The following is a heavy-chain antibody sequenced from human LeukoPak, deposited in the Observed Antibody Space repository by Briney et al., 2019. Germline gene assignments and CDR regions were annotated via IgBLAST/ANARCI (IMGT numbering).Heavy chain of an antibody. CDR1: GYTFTSYG. J-gene: IGHJ1*01. CDR3: ASHYCSSTSCYPEYFRH. D-gene: IGHD2-2*01. Sequence: ASVKVSCKASGYTFTSYGISWVRQAPGQGLEWMGWISAYNGNTNYAQKLQGRVTMTTDTSTGTAYMELRSLRSDDTAVYYYASHYCSSTSCYPEYFRHWGQGTLVTVSS. V-gene: IGHV1-18*01. CDR2: ISAYNGNT.